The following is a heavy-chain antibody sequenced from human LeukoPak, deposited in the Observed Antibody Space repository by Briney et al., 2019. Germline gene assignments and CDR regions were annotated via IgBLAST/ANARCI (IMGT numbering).Heavy chain of an antibody. CDR3: AAMFWSGYYTGVDY. CDR2: IYTSGST. V-gene: IGHV4-61*02. D-gene: IGHD3-3*01. Sequence: SETLSLTCTVSGGSISSGSYYWSWIRQPAGKGLEWIGRIYTSGSTNYNPSLKSRVTISVDTSKNQFSLKLSSVTAADTAVYYCAAMFWSGYYTGVDYWGQGTLVTVS. CDR1: GGSISSGSYY. J-gene: IGHJ4*02.